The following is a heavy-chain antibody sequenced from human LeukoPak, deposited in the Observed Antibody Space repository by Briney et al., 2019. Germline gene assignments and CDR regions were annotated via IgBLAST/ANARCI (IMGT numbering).Heavy chain of an antibody. CDR1: GGSISSYY. D-gene: IGHD3-3*01. CDR3: ARLLRFLDRGPFFDY. J-gene: IGHJ4*02. Sequence: KPSETLSLTCTVSGGSISSYYWSWIRQPAGKGLEWIGRIYTSGSTNYNPSLKSRVTMSVDTSKNQFSLKLSSVTAADTAVYYCARLLRFLDRGPFFDYWGQGTLVTVSS. CDR2: IYTSGST. V-gene: IGHV4-4*07.